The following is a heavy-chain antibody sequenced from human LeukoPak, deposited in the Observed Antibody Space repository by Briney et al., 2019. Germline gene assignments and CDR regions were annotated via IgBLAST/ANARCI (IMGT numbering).Heavy chain of an antibody. V-gene: IGHV3-21*01. CDR1: GFTFSSYT. CDR2: ITSSSIYT. Sequence: PGGSLRLSCAAPGFTFSSYTMNWVRQAPGKGLEWVSSITSSSIYTYYADSVKGRFTISRDNAKNSLYLEMNSLRAEDTAVYYCARSRYDSSGYYGIIGDWGQGTLVTVSS. CDR3: ARSRYDSSGYYGIIGD. J-gene: IGHJ4*02. D-gene: IGHD3-22*01.